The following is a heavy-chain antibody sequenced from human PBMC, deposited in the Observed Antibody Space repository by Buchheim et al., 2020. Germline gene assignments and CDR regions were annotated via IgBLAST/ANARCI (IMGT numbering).Heavy chain of an antibody. Sequence: EVQLLESGGGLVKPGGSLRLSCAASGFTFSSYAMSWVRQDPGKGLEWVSAISGSGGSTYYADYVKGRFTISRDNSKITLYLQMNSLRADDTAVYYCAKVPHREGWYGFDYWGQGTL. D-gene: IGHD6-19*01. J-gene: IGHJ4*02. CDR3: AKVPHREGWYGFDY. CDR2: ISGSGGST. CDR1: GFTFSSYA. V-gene: IGHV3-23*01.